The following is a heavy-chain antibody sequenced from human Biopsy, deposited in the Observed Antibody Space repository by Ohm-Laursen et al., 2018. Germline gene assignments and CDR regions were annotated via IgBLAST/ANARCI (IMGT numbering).Heavy chain of an antibody. Sequence: VKISCKAPGGTFSNYGVNWVRQAPGQGLEWLGGNIPILGTGNYAQKFQDRVTVAADTSTSIATMELRSLRSDDTAVYYCATKLTGYFHHWGQGTLVIVSS. V-gene: IGHV1-69*13. CDR3: ATKLTGYFHH. J-gene: IGHJ1*01. D-gene: IGHD3-9*01. CDR2: NIPILGTG. CDR1: GGTFSNYG.